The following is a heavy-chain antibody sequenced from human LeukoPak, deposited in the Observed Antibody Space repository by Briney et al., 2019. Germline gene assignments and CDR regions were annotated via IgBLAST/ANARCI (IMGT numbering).Heavy chain of an antibody. CDR1: GFTFSSYS. J-gene: IGHJ4*02. D-gene: IGHD6-6*01. Sequence: GGSLRLSCAASGFTFSSYSMNWVRQAPGKGLEWVSSISSSSSYIYYADSVKGRFTISRDNAKNSLYLQMNSLRAEDTAVYYCARSPCCYSSSSVYYFDYWGQGTLVTVSS. CDR2: ISSSSSYI. CDR3: ARSPCCYSSSSVYYFDY. V-gene: IGHV3-21*01.